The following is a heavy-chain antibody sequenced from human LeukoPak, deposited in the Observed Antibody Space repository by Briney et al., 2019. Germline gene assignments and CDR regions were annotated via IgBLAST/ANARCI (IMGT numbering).Heavy chain of an antibody. Sequence: GGSLRLSCAASGFTFSDYEMNWVRQAPGKGLEWVSYISSSGSTIYYADSVKGRFTISRDNAKNSLYLQMNSPRAEDTAVYYCANTARYDTYFDYWGQGTLVTVSS. V-gene: IGHV3-48*03. CDR1: GFTFSDYE. CDR3: ANTARYDTYFDY. D-gene: IGHD5-12*01. CDR2: ISSSGSTI. J-gene: IGHJ4*02.